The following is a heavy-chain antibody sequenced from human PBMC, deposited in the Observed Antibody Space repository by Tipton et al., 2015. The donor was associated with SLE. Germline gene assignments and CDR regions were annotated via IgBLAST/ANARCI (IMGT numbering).Heavy chain of an antibody. CDR3: ARQGPYYYDSSGYYSGAFDI. CDR1: GHSISNGDYY. J-gene: IGHJ3*02. D-gene: IGHD3-22*01. V-gene: IGHV4-30-4*08. Sequence: TLSLTCTVSGHSISNGDYYWSWIRQLPGKGLEWIGYIYLSGLTSYNPSLNNRVSISVDTSKNQFSLKLSSVTAADTAVYYCARQGPYYYDSSGYYSGAFDIWGQGTMVTVSS. CDR2: IYLSGLT.